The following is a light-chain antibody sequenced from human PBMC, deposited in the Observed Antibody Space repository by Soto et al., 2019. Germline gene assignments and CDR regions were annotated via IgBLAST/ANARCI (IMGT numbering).Light chain of an antibody. CDR2: GAS. CDR3: QQYINWPLT. CDR1: ESVSSF. Sequence: EIVVTQSPATLSVSPREGATLSCRASESVSSFLAWYQQKPGQSPRLLIYGASTRATGIPARFSGSGSETEFTLTISSLQSEDFAIYYCQQYINWPLTFGGGTKVDIK. J-gene: IGKJ4*01. V-gene: IGKV3-15*01.